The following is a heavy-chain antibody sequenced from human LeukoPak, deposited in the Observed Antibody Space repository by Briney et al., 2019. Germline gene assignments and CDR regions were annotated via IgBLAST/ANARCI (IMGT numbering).Heavy chain of an antibody. CDR2: ISSSDSTI. J-gene: IGHJ4*02. CDR3: ARADCSSTSCYELDY. V-gene: IGHV3-11*04. Sequence: GGSLRLSCAGSGFTCSDYYMSWIRQAPGKGLEWVSYISSSDSTIYYTDSVKGRFTISRDNAKNSLYLQMNSLRADDTAVYYCARADCSSTSCYELDYWGQGTLVTVSS. CDR1: GFTCSDYY. D-gene: IGHD2-2*01.